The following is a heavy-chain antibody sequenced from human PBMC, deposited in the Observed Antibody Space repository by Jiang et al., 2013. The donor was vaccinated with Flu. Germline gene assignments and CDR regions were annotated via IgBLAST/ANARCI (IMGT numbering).Heavy chain of an antibody. CDR2: IYYSGST. D-gene: IGHD4-17*01. Sequence: PGLVKPSETLSLTCTVSGGSISSYYWSWIRQPPGKGLEWIGYIYYSGSTNYNPSLKSRVTISVDTSKNQFSLKLSSVTAADTAVYYCARYRPKLDYGDYSVLFDYWGQGTLVTVSS. CDR3: ARYRPKLDYGDYSVLFDY. V-gene: IGHV4-59*01. J-gene: IGHJ4*02. CDR1: GGSISSYY.